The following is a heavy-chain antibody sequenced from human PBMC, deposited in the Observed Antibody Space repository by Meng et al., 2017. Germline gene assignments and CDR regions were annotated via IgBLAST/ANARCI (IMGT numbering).Heavy chain of an antibody. CDR3: ARSKDGYNYWYFDL. D-gene: IGHD5-24*01. J-gene: IGHJ2*01. V-gene: IGHV1-2*06. CDR2: INPNSGGT. CDR1: GYTFTGYY. Sequence: VQLVQSGPEVKKPGASVKVSCKDSGYTFTGYYMHWVRQAPGQGLEWMGRINPNSGGTNYAQKFQGRVTMTRDTSISTAYMELSSLRSEDTAVYYCARSKDGYNYWYFDLWGRGTLVTRLL.